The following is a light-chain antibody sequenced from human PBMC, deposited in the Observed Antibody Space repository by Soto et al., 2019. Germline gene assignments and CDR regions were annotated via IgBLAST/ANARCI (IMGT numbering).Light chain of an antibody. CDR3: ATWDGSLNGWV. J-gene: IGLJ3*02. Sequence: QSVLTQPPSASGTPGQRVTISCSGGSSNIGRDTVNWYQQLPGTAPKLLIYSTNQRPSGVPDRFSSYKSGTSASLAISGLQSADEADYYCATWDGSLNGWVFGGGTKLTV. CDR2: STN. V-gene: IGLV1-44*01. CDR1: SSNIGRDT.